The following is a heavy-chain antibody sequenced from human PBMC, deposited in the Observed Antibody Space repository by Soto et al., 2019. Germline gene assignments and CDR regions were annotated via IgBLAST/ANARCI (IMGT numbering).Heavy chain of an antibody. J-gene: IGHJ3*02. D-gene: IGHD3-22*01. Sequence: EASVKVSCKASGYTFASYYMHWVRQAPGQGLEWMGIINPGVGDTKYAQKLQGRVSITRDTSASTVYMELSSLRSEDTAVYYCARDSWINMNAFDIWGQGTLVTVSS. CDR3: ARDSWINMNAFDI. V-gene: IGHV1-46*04. CDR1: GYTFASYY. CDR2: INPGVGDT.